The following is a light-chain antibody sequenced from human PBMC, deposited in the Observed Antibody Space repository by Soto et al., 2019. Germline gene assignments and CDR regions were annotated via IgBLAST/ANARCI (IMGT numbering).Light chain of an antibody. CDR1: QSMSNN. Sequence: EIVMTQSPATLSVSPGERATLSCRASQSMSNNLAWNHQRPGQAPRLLIYGASTRATGIPARFSGSGSGTEFTLNNSSLQSEDFAVYYCQQYNNWWTFGQGTRVEIK. J-gene: IGKJ1*01. V-gene: IGKV3-15*01. CDR2: GAS. CDR3: QQYNNWWT.